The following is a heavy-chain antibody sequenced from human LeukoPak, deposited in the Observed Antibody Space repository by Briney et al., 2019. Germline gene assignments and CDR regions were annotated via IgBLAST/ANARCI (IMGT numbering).Heavy chain of an antibody. CDR3: ARDYRYYDSSGYYSFDY. CDR2: LSASSSSI. Sequence: GGSLRLSCAASGFTFSTYGMNWVRQAPGKGLEWVSYLSASSSSIYYADSVKGRFTISRDNAKNSLYLQMNSLRDEDTAVYYCARDYRYYDSSGYYSFDYWGQGTLVTVSS. D-gene: IGHD3-22*01. V-gene: IGHV3-48*02. J-gene: IGHJ4*02. CDR1: GFTFSTYG.